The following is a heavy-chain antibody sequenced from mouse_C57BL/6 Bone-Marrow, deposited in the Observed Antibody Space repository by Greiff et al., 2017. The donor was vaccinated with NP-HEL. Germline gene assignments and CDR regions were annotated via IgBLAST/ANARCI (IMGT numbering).Heavy chain of an antibody. CDR2: IHPNSGST. CDR1: GYTFTSYW. J-gene: IGHJ1*03. Sequence: VQLQQSGAELVKPGASVKLSCKASGYTFTSYWMHWVKQRPGQGLEWIGMIHPNSGSTNYNEKFKSKATLTVDKSSSTAYMQLSSLTSEDSAVYYCARVTTGTEGYFDVWGTGTTVTVSS. D-gene: IGHD2-3*01. CDR3: ARVTTGTEGYFDV. V-gene: IGHV1-64*01.